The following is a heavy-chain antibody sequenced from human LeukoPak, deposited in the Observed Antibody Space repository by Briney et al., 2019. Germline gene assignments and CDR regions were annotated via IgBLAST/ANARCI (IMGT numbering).Heavy chain of an antibody. CDR3: ARFSSIAAAFDY. CDR2: IYTSGTT. CDR1: GGSISNYY. J-gene: IGHJ4*02. D-gene: IGHD6-13*01. Sequence: SETLSLTCTVSGGSISNYYWSWIRQPAGKGLEWIGRIYTSGTTHYNPSLKSRVTMSVDTSKNQFSLNLSSLTAADTAVYYCARFSSIAAAFDYWGLGTLVTVSS. V-gene: IGHV4-4*07.